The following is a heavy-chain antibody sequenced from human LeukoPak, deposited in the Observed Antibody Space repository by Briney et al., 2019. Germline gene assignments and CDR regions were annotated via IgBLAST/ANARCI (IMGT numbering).Heavy chain of an antibody. Sequence: GGSLRLSCAASGFTVSSNYMSWVRQAPGKGLEWVSVIYSGGSTYYADSVKGRFTISRDNSKNTLYLQMNSLRAEDTAVYYCATAVVTEEAPHFDPWGQGTLVTVSS. J-gene: IGHJ5*02. CDR2: IYSGGST. CDR1: GFTVSSNY. D-gene: IGHD2-21*02. CDR3: ATAVVTEEAPHFDP. V-gene: IGHV3-53*05.